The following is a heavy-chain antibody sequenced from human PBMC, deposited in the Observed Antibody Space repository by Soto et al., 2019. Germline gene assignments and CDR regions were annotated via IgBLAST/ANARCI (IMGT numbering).Heavy chain of an antibody. CDR3: AHLVEMATIFDY. Sequence: QITLKESGPTLVKPTQTLTLTCTFSGFSLSTSGVGVGWIRQPPGKALEWLALIYWDDDKRYSPSLKSRLTSTKDTSKNQVVLTMTNMDPVETATYYCAHLVEMATIFDYWGQGTLVTVSS. D-gene: IGHD5-12*01. V-gene: IGHV2-5*02. J-gene: IGHJ4*02. CDR1: GFSLSTSGVG. CDR2: IYWDDDK.